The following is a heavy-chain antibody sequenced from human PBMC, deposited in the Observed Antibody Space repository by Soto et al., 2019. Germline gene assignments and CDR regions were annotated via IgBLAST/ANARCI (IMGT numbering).Heavy chain of an antibody. CDR2: ISFDGTNK. V-gene: IGHV3-30*18. CDR1: GLTFSTHG. CDR3: AKDHGFGQLSLNYFDY. D-gene: IGHD3-10*01. J-gene: IGHJ4*02. Sequence: GGSLRLSCAASGLTFSTHGMHWVRQAPGKGLEWVAVISFDGTNKYYADSVKGRFTISRDNSKNTLYLEMSSLRAEDTGVYYCAKDHGFGQLSLNYFDYWGQATLVTVSS.